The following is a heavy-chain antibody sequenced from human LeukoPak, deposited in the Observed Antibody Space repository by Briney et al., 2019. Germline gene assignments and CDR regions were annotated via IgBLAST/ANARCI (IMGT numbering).Heavy chain of an antibody. V-gene: IGHV5-51*01. J-gene: IGHJ4*02. CDR3: ARTYYYGSGSYYNSLY. D-gene: IGHD3-10*01. Sequence: GESLKISCKGSGYSFTSYWIGGVRQMPGKGLEWMGIIYPGDSDTRYSPSFQGQVTISADKSISTAYLQWSSLKASDTAMYYCARTYYYGSGSYYNSLYWGQGTLVTVSS. CDR2: IYPGDSDT. CDR1: GYSFTSYW.